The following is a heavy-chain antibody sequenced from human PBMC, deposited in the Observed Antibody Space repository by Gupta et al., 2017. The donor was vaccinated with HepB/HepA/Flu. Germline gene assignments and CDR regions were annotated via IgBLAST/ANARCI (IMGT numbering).Heavy chain of an antibody. Sequence: QITLKESGPTLVKPTQTLTLTCTFSGFSLSTSGVGVGWIRQPPGKALEWLALIYWNDDKRYSPSLKSRLTITKDTSKNQVVLTRTNMDPVDTATYYCAHRYSSVPAAIDWFDPWGQGTLVTVSS. D-gene: IGHD2-2*01. CDR3: AHRYSSVPAAIDWFDP. CDR1: GFSLSTSGVG. V-gene: IGHV2-5*01. J-gene: IGHJ5*02. CDR2: IYWNDDK.